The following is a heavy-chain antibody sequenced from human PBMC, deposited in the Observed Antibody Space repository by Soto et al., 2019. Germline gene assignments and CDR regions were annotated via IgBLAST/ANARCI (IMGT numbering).Heavy chain of an antibody. CDR2: IYSGGST. V-gene: IGHV3-53*04. D-gene: IGHD4-17*01. J-gene: IGHJ6*03. CDR3: ARANGDYDGRGYYYYYYMDV. CDR1: GFTVSSNY. Sequence: GGSLRLSCAASGFTVSSNYMSWVRQAPGKGLEWVSVIYSGGSTYYADSVKGRFTISRHNSKNTLYLQMNSLRAEDTAVYYCARANGDYDGRGYYYYYYMDVWGKGTTVTVSS.